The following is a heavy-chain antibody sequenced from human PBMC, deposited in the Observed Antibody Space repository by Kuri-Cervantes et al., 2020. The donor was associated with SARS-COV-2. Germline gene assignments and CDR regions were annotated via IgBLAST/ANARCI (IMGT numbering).Heavy chain of an antibody. V-gene: IGHV2-26*01. CDR1: GFSLSNARMG. J-gene: IGHJ5*02. CDR3: ARIGSSWYLHSPWFDP. D-gene: IGHD6-13*01. Sequence: SGPTLVKPTQTLTLTCTVSGFSLSNARMGVSWIRQPPGKALEWLAHIFSNDEKSYSTSLKSRLTISKDTSKSQVVLAMTNMDPVDTATYYCARIGSSWYLHSPWFDPWGQGTLVTVSS. CDR2: IFSNDEK.